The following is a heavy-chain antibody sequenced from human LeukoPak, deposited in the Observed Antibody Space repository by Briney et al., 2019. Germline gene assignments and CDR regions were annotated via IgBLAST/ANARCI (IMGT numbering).Heavy chain of an antibody. J-gene: IGHJ4*02. Sequence: PGGCLRLSCAASGFTFSSYWMSWVRQAPGKGLEWVANIKQDGSEKYYVDSVKCRFTISRDNAKNSLYLQMNSLRAEETAVYYCARVGYSGYEFDYWGQGTLVTVSS. CDR1: GFTFSSYW. D-gene: IGHD5-12*01. CDR3: ARVGYSGYEFDY. V-gene: IGHV3-7*01. CDR2: IKQDGSEK.